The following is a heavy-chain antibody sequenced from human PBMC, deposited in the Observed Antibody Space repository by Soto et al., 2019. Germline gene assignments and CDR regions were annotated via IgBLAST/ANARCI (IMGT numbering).Heavy chain of an antibody. J-gene: IGHJ6*02. CDR2: IWYDGSNK. Sequence: QVQLVESGGGVVQPGRSLRLSCAASGFTFSSYGMHWVRQAPGKGLEWVAVIWYDGSNKYYADSVKGRFTISRDNSQNTLYLQMNSLRAEDTAVYYCARDLCRSTSCYAWVGYYDYYYGMDVWGQGTTVTVSS. D-gene: IGHD2-2*01. V-gene: IGHV3-33*01. CDR3: ARDLCRSTSCYAWVGYYDYYYGMDV. CDR1: GFTFSSYG.